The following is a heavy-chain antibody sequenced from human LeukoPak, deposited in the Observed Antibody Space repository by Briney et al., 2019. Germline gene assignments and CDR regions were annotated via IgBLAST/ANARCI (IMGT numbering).Heavy chain of an antibody. D-gene: IGHD1-7*01. CDR2: ISAYNGNT. CDR3: ARAGITGTLLGEDY. V-gene: IGHV1-18*01. J-gene: IGHJ4*02. Sequence: GASVKVSCKASGYTFTSYGISWVRQAPGQGLEWMGWISAYNGNTSYAQKLQGRVTMTTDASTSTAYMELRSLRSDDTAVYYCARAGITGTLLGEDYWGQGTLVTVSS. CDR1: GYTFTSYG.